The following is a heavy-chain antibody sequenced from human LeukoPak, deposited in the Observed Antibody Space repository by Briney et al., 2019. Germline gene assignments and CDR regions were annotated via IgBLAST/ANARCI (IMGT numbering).Heavy chain of an antibody. J-gene: IGHJ4*02. CDR1: VYTFTTYD. V-gene: IGHV1-8*01. CDR3: ARNAPNTGDFFY. D-gene: IGHD7-27*01. Sequence: GASVKVSCKASVYTFTTYDINLVRQATGQGLEWMGWMSPNSGNTGYAQKVQGRVTLTRDTSISTAYMELSSLTSEDTAVYYCARNAPNTGDFFYWGQGTLVSVSS. CDR2: MSPNSGNT.